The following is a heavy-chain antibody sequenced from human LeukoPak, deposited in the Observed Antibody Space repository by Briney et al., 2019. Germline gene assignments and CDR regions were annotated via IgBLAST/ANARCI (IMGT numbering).Heavy chain of an antibody. CDR3: ARDDQQLAFDY. J-gene: IGHJ4*02. Sequence: PSQTLSLTCTVSGGSISSRSYCWSWIRQPAGKGLEWIGRIYTSGSTNYNPSLKSRVTMSVDTSKNQFSLKLSSVTAADTAVYYCARDDQQLAFDYWGQGTLVTVSS. V-gene: IGHV4-61*02. CDR2: IYTSGST. D-gene: IGHD6-13*01. CDR1: GGSISSRSYC.